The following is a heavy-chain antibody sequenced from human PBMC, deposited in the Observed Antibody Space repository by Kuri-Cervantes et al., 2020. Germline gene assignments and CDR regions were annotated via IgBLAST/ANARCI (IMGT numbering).Heavy chain of an antibody. J-gene: IGHJ4*02. CDR3: ARALYGSGSQFDY. V-gene: IGHV3-11*01. Sequence: LSLTCAVYGGSFSDYYMSWIRQAPGKGLEYISGSGGSTMYYADSVKGRFTISRDNAKNSLYLQMNSLRAEDTAVYYCARALYGSGSQFDYWGQGTLVTVSS. CDR2: GSGGSTM. D-gene: IGHD3-10*01. CDR1: GGSFSDYY.